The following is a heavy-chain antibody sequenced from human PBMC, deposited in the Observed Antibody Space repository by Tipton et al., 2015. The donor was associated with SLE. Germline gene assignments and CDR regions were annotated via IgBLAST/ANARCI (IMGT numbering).Heavy chain of an antibody. D-gene: IGHD3-10*01. V-gene: IGHV3-30*02. CDR1: GFTFSSYG. Sequence: QVQLVQSGGGVVQPGGSLRLSCAASGFTFSSYGMHWVRQGPGKGLEWVAFIRYDGSNKYYADSVKGRFTISRDNSKNTLYLQMNSLRAEDTAVYYCAKDPMVQDYYFDYWGQGTLVTVSS. CDR3: AKDPMVQDYYFDY. CDR2: IRYDGSNK. J-gene: IGHJ4*02.